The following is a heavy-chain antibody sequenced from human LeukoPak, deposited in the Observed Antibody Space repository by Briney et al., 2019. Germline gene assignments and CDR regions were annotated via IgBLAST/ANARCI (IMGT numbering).Heavy chain of an antibody. Sequence: PGGSLRLSCAASGFTFSNYGISWVPQAPGRGLEWVTSIWYDGNDKYYADSVKGRFTVSRDNSKNTLYLQMNSLKAEDTAVYYCAKDNLIVGADAFDMWGQGTMVTVSS. V-gene: IGHV3-30*02. CDR1: GFTFSNYG. CDR3: AKDNLIVGADAFDM. CDR2: IWYDGNDK. J-gene: IGHJ3*02. D-gene: IGHD1-26*01.